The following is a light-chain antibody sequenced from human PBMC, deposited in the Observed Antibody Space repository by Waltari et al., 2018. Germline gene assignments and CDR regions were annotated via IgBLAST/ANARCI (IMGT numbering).Light chain of an antibody. CDR2: DAS. Sequence: VLTQSPATLSLSPGDRATLSCRASQSVDDYTAWYQQKPGQSPRLLISDASNRATGIPIRFSGSGFGTDFTLTISSLEPDDFAHYYCQQRRNWPPTFGQGTKVEIK. J-gene: IGKJ1*01. V-gene: IGKV3-11*01. CDR1: QSVDDY. CDR3: QQRRNWPPT.